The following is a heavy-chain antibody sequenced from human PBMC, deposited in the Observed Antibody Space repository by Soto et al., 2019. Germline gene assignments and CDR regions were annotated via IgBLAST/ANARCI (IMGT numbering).Heavy chain of an antibody. D-gene: IGHD3-3*01. V-gene: IGHV3-21*01. CDR3: ARDQKDDFWSGYPRNYYGMDV. Sequence: PGGSLRLSCAASGFTFSSYSMNWVRQAPGKGQEWVSSISSSSSYIYYADSVKGRFTISRDNAKNSLYLQMNSLRAEDTAVYYCARDQKDDFWSGYPRNYYGMDVWGQGTTVTVSS. CDR1: GFTFSSYS. J-gene: IGHJ6*02. CDR2: ISSSSSYI.